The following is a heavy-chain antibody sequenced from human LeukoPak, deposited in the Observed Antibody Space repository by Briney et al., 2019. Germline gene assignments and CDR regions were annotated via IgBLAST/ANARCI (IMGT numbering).Heavy chain of an antibody. CDR2: INPNSGGT. CDR1: GGTFSSYA. V-gene: IGHV1-2*02. CDR3: ARDLNYPTAGY. D-gene: IGHD1-7*01. Sequence: GASVKVSCKASGGTFSSYAISWVRQAPGQGLEWMGWINPNSGGTNYAQKFQGRVTMTRDTSISTAYMELSRLRSDDTAVYYCARDLNYPTAGYWGQGTLVTVSS. J-gene: IGHJ4*02.